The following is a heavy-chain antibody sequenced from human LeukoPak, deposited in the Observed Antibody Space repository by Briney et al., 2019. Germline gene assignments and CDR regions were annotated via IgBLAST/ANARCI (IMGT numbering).Heavy chain of an antibody. D-gene: IGHD6-6*01. J-gene: IGHJ4*02. CDR2: INSDGSST. CDR3: ARDGTYSSSSFDY. CDR1: GFTFSSYW. Sequence: GGSLRLSCAASGFTFSSYWMHWVRQAPEKGLVWVSRINSDGSSTSYADSVKGRFTISRDNAKNTLYLQMNSLRAEDTAVYYCARDGTYSSSSFDYWGQGTLVTVSS. V-gene: IGHV3-74*01.